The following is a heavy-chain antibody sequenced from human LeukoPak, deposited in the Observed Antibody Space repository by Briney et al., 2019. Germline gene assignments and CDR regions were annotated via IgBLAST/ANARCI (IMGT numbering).Heavy chain of an antibody. D-gene: IGHD3-3*01. Sequence: PGRSLRLSCAASGFTFSSYGMHWVRQAPGKGLEWVAVISYDGSNKYYADSVKGRFTISRDNSKNTLYLQMNSLRAEDTAVYYCAKDGEWSTPQYYFDYWGQGTLVTVSS. V-gene: IGHV3-30*18. CDR2: ISYDGSNK. CDR3: AKDGEWSTPQYYFDY. J-gene: IGHJ4*02. CDR1: GFTFSSYG.